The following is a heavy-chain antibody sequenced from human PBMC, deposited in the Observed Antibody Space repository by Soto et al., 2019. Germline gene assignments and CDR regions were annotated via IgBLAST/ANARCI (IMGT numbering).Heavy chain of an antibody. CDR1: GYSFTSYW. V-gene: IGHV5-51*01. J-gene: IGHJ6*02. CDR2: IYPGDSDT. CDR3: ARDSDFWSGYYLGGVGYGMDV. D-gene: IGHD3-3*01. Sequence: PGESLKISCKGSGYSFTSYWIGWVRQMPGKGLEWMGIIYPGDSDTRYSPSFQGQVTISRDNSKNTLYLQMNSLRAEDTAVYYCARDSDFWSGYYLGGVGYGMDVWGQGTTVTVSS.